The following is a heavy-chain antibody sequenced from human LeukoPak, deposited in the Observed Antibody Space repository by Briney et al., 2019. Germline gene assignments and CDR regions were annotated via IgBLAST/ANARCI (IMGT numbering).Heavy chain of an antibody. CDR2: IYHSGST. CDR1: GGSISGYY. D-gene: IGHD3-10*01. CDR3: ARGGGWVAMVRGVINYFDY. V-gene: IGHV4-38-2*02. J-gene: IGHJ4*02. Sequence: SETLSLTCTVSGGSISGYYWGWIRQPPGKGLEWIGSIYHSGSTYYNPSLKSRVTISVDTSKNQFSLKLSSVTAADTAVYYCARGGGWVAMVRGVINYFDYWGQGTLVTVSS.